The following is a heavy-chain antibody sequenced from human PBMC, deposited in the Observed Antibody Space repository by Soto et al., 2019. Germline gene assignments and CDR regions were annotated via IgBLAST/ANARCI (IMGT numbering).Heavy chain of an antibody. CDR3: ARHVYCGGDCYYFDY. CDR1: GGSIISSSYY. D-gene: IGHD2-21*01. V-gene: IGHV4-39*01. CDR2: IYYSGST. Sequence: SETLSLTCTVSGGSIISSSYYWGLIRQPPGKGLEWIGSIYYSGSTYYNPSLKSRVTIPVDTSKNQFSLKLSSVTAADTAVYYCARHVYCGGDCYYFDYWGQGTLVTVSS. J-gene: IGHJ4*02.